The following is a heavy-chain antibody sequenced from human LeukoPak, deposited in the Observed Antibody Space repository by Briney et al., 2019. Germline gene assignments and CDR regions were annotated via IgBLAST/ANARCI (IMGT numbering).Heavy chain of an antibody. CDR3: ARDYRIAAGKNAFDI. CDR2: ISSSSSYL. CDR1: GFTFSSYS. V-gene: IGHV3-21*01. J-gene: IGHJ3*02. D-gene: IGHD6-13*01. Sequence: GGSLRLSCAASGFTFSSYSMNWVRQAPGKGLEWVSSISSSSSYLYYADSVKGRFTISRDNAKNSLYLQMNSLRAEDTAVYYCARDYRIAAGKNAFDIWGQGTVVTVSS.